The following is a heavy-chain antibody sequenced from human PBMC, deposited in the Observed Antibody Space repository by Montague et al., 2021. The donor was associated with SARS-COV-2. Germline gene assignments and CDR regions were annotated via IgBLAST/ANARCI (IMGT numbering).Heavy chain of an antibody. CDR2: IWYDGSNK. D-gene: IGHD3-10*01. V-gene: IGHV3-33*01. CDR3: ASSLVWFEIDY. J-gene: IGHJ4*02. CDR1: GFTFSSYG. Sequence: SLRLSCAASGFTFSSYGMHWVRQAPGKGLEWVAVIWYDGSNKYYADSVKGRFTISRDNSKNTLYLQMNSLRAEDTAVYYCASSLVWFEIDYWGQGTLVTVSS.